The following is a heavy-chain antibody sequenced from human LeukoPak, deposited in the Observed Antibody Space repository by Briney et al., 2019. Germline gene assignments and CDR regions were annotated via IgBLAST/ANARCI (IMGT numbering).Heavy chain of an antibody. CDR1: GYLFTSYW. D-gene: IGHD2-15*01. Sequence: GESLKISCKGSGYLFTSYWIGWVRQMPGKGLEWMGIIYPGDSDTRYSPSFQGQVTISADKSISTAYLQWSSLKASDTAMYYCARHFYCSGGSCYPFSPWGQGTLVTVSS. V-gene: IGHV5-51*01. CDR3: ARHFYCSGGSCYPFSP. CDR2: IYPGDSDT. J-gene: IGHJ5*02.